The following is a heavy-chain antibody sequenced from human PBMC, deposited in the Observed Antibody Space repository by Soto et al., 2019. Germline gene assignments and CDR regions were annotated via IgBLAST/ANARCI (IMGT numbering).Heavy chain of an antibody. D-gene: IGHD1-1*01. CDR2: IFYSGTT. CDR1: GDSISSADYY. CDR3: ARDLWVEPELYYYGMDV. J-gene: IGHJ6*02. V-gene: IGHV4-30-4*01. Sequence: SETLSLTCTVSGDSISSADYYWSWIRQTPGKGLEWIGHIFYSGTTYYNPSLKSRLTISVDTSKNHFSLRLTSLTAADTAVYYCARDLWVEPELYYYGMDVWGQGTTVTVSS.